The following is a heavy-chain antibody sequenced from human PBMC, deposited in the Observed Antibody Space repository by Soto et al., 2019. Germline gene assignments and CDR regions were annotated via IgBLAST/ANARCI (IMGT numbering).Heavy chain of an antibody. V-gene: IGHV3-48*01. CDR2: ISSSSRNI. CDR3: ARGIAVPGTRMRPNSGMDV. Sequence: EVQLRESGGGLVQPGGSLRLSCAASGFIFNDYTINWVRQAPGKGLEWVSDISSSSRNIYYADSVKGRFTSSRDNAKNSVYLQMNRLRADDTALNYCARGIAVPGTRMRPNSGMDVWGQGTTVTVSS. D-gene: IGHD6-19*01. CDR1: GFIFNDYT. J-gene: IGHJ6*02.